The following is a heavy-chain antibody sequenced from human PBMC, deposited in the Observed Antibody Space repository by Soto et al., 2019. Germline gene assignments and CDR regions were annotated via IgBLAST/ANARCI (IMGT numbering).Heavy chain of an antibody. CDR2: FRSGDGHT. CDR1: GFTFTDFA. CDR3: AKGLLSYRPDTFDA. Sequence: EMQLLESGGGLVQPGTSLRLSCAAAGFTFTDFAMTWVRQAPEKGLEWVSTFRSGDGHTYYTDSVRGRFTISGDSSKNTLYLQMNNPRVDVSAIYYCAKGLLSYRPDTFDAWGQGTIVTVS. V-gene: IGHV3-23*01. J-gene: IGHJ3*01.